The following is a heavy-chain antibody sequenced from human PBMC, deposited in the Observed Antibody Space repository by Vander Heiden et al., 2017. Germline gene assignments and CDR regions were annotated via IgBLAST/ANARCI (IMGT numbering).Heavy chain of an antibody. CDR1: EFPFSSYA. J-gene: IGHJ4*02. V-gene: IGHV3-23*01. CDR2: ITATSDNT. Sequence: EVQLLESGGGLVRPGGSLRLSCAASEFPFSSYAMSWVRQSPGKGLEWVSAITATSDNTYYADSVKGRFTISRDNSKNTLFLQMNSLRAEDTALYYCAKGRLAFYYDSSGYSYFFDYWAREPWSPSPQ. D-gene: IGHD3-22*01. CDR3: AKGRLAFYYDSSGYSYFFDY.